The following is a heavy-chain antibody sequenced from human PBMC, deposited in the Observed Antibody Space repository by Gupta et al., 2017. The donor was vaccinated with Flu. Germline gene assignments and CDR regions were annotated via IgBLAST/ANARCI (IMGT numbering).Heavy chain of an antibody. V-gene: IGHV1-2*02. CDR3: VREGVQANGHNQVAFDS. D-gene: IGHD5-24*01. CDR1: GYTFTGYF. J-gene: IGHJ4*02. Sequence: QVQLVQSGAEVEKPGASVKVSCEALGYTFTGYFVHWLRQAPGQGLEWMGLIVPNTGVTSYAKKCQGRFTVTRETSISTVYLELNRLTSDDTAVYYCVREGVQANGHNQVAFDSWGQGTLVTVSS. CDR2: IVPNTGVT.